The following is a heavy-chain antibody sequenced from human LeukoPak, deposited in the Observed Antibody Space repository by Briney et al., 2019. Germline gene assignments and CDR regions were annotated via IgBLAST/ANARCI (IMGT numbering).Heavy chain of an antibody. V-gene: IGHV1-24*01. J-gene: IGHJ4*02. CDR1: GYTLTELS. CDR2: FDPEDGET. CDR3: ATRHGRYCSGGSCQPSDH. Sequence: GASVKVSCKVSGYTLTELSMHWVRQAPGKGLEWMGGFDPEDGETIYAQKFQGRVTMTEDTSTDTAYMELSSLRSEDTAVYYCATRHGRYCSGGSCQPSDHWGQGTLVTVSS. D-gene: IGHD2-15*01.